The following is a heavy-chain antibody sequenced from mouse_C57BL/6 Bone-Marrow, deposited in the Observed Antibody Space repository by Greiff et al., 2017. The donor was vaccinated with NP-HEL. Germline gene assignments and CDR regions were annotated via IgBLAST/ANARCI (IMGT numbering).Heavy chain of an antibody. CDR1: GYTFTSYG. CDR3: ASLGLSYDACYAMDY. V-gene: IGHV1-58*01. CDR2: IYIGNGYT. J-gene: IGHJ4*01. Sequence: EVQLVESGAELVRPGSSVKMSCKTSGYTFTSYGINWVKQRPGQGLEWIGYIYIGNGYTEYNEKFKGKATLTSDTSSSTAYMQLSSLTSEDSAIYFCASLGLSYDACYAMDYWGQGTSVTVSS. D-gene: IGHD2-4*01.